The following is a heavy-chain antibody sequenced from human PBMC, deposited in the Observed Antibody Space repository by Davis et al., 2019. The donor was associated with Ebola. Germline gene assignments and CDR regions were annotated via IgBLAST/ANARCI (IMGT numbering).Heavy chain of an antibody. Sequence: GSLRPPCAASGFTFSSYAMSWVRQAPGKGLEWVSAISGSGGSTYYADSVKGRFTISRDNSKNTLYLQMNSLRAEDTAVYYCAKERDYAQVFIDYWGQGTLVTVSS. CDR3: AKERDYAQVFIDY. CDR1: GFTFSSYA. D-gene: IGHD4-17*01. CDR2: ISGSGGST. J-gene: IGHJ4*02. V-gene: IGHV3-23*01.